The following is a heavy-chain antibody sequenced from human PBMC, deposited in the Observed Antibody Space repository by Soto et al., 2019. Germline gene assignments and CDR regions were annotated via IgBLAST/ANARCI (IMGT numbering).Heavy chain of an antibody. Sequence: QVQLVQSGAEVKKPGSSVKVSCKASGGTFGSYAISWVRQAPGQGLEWMGGIIPIPGTANYAQKFQGRVTVAAYESKSTAYMELSSLRSEDTAVYYCARSQGSSTSLEIYYYYYYGMEVWGQGTTVTVSS. CDR2: IIPIPGTA. CDR1: GGTFGSYA. J-gene: IGHJ6*02. CDR3: ARSQGSSTSLEIYYYYYYGMEV. D-gene: IGHD2-2*01. V-gene: IGHV1-69*01.